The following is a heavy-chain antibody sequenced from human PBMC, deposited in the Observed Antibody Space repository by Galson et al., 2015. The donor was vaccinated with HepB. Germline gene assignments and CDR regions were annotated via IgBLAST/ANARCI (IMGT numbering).Heavy chain of an antibody. J-gene: IGHJ5*02. CDR1: GYTFTGYY. V-gene: IGHV1-2*06. CDR2: INPNSGGT. CDR3: ARTTRRIVVVVAATLWFDP. D-gene: IGHD2-15*01. Sequence: SVKVSCKASGYTFTGYYMHWVRQAPGQGLEWMGRINPNSGGTNYAQKFQGRVTMTRDTSISTAYMELSRLRSDDTAVYYCARTTRRIVVVVAATLWFDPWGQGTLVTVSS.